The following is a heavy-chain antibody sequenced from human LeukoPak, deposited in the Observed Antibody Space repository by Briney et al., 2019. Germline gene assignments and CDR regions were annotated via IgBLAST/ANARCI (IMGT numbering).Heavy chain of an antibody. J-gene: IGHJ4*02. CDR3: AKRMGPSITAADLDY. V-gene: IGHV3-30*18. D-gene: IGHD6-13*01. CDR2: ISYDGSNK. CDR1: GFTFSSFG. Sequence: GGSLRLSCAASGFTFSSFGMHWVRQAPGKGLEWVAVISYDGSNKYYADSVKGRFTISRDNSKNTLYLQMSSLRPEDTAVYYCAKRMGPSITAADLDYWGRGTLVTVSS.